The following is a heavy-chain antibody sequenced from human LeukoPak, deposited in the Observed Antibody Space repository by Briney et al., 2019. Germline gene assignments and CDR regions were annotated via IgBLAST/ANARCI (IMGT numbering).Heavy chain of an antibody. CDR2: ISAYNGNT. V-gene: IGHV1-18*01. Sequence: ASVKVSCKASGYTFTSYGISWVRQAPGQGLEWMGWISAYNGNTNYAQKLQGRATLSTDTSTSTAYMELRSLRSDDTAVYYCATQPGRGSPFKFWGQGTLVTVSS. D-gene: IGHD2-8*02. CDR1: GYTFTSYG. CDR3: ATQPGRGSPFKF. J-gene: IGHJ4*02.